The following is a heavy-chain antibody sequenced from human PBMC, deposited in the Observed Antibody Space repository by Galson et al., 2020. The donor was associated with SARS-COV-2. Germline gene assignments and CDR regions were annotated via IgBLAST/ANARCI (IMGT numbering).Heavy chain of an antibody. J-gene: IGHJ5*02. CDR3: ARRTLTGTTCCFDP. V-gene: IGHV1-18*01. Sequence: ASVTVSCKASGYTFTSYGISWVRQAPGQGLEWMGWISAYNGNTNYAQKLQGRVTMTTDTSTSTAYMELRSLRSDDTAVYYCARRTLTGTTCCFDPWGKGTLVTVSS. CDR1: GYTFTSYG. D-gene: IGHD1-7*01. CDR2: ISAYNGNT.